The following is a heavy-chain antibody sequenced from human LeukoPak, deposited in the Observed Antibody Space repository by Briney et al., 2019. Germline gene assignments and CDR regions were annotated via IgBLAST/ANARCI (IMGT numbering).Heavy chain of an antibody. CDR3: ARKSRDAYNP. D-gene: IGHD5-24*01. CDR1: GYTFNGNF. V-gene: IGHV1-2*02. J-gene: IGHJ5*02. Sequence: GASVTVSFKGSGYTFNGNFIHWVRQAPGQGLEWMGWINPNSGTTTYAQKFHGRVTLTRDTSITTAYMDLSGLRSDDTAVYYCARKSRDAYNPWGQGTLVTVSS. CDR2: INPNSGTT.